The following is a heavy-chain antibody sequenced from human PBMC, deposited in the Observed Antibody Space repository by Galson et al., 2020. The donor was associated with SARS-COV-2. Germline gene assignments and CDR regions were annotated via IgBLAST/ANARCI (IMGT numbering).Heavy chain of an antibody. Sequence: SQTLSLTCAVSGGSISSSNWWSWVRQPPGKGLEWIGEIYHSGSTNYNPSLKSRVTISVDKSKNQFSLKLSSVTAADTAVYYCARDRNVLRFLEWSRRDAFDIRGQGTMVTVSS. CDR1: GGSISSSNW. V-gene: IGHV4-4*02. CDR2: IYHSGST. D-gene: IGHD3-3*01. J-gene: IGHJ3*02. CDR3: ARDRNVLRFLEWSRRDAFDI.